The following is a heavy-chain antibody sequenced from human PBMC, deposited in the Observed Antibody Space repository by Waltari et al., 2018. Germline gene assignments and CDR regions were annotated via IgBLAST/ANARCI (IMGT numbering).Heavy chain of an antibody. V-gene: IGHV1-2*06. CDR3: ARTRESYPLCFDY. Sequence: QVQLVQSGAEVKKPGASVKVSCKASGYTFTGYYMHWVRQAPGQGLEWMGRINPNSGGTNYAQKCQGRVTMTRDTSISTAYMELSRLRSDDTAVYYCARTRESYPLCFDYWGQGTLVTVSS. J-gene: IGHJ4*02. CDR2: INPNSGGT. D-gene: IGHD1-26*01. CDR1: GYTFTGYY.